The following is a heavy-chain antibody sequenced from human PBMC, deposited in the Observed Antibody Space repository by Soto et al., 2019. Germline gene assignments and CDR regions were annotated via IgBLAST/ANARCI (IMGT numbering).Heavy chain of an antibody. Sequence: GGSLRLSCAASGFTFSSYEVNWVRQAPGKGLEWVSYISSSGSTIYYADSVKGRFTISRDNAKNSLYLQMNSLRAEDTAVYYCARDHYDFWSGYYHLGMDVWGQGTTVTVSS. CDR1: GFTFSSYE. CDR3: ARDHYDFWSGYYHLGMDV. J-gene: IGHJ6*02. D-gene: IGHD3-3*01. CDR2: ISSSGSTI. V-gene: IGHV3-48*03.